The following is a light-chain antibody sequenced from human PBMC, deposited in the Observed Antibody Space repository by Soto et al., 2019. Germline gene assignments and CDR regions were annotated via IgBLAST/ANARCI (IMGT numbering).Light chain of an antibody. J-gene: IGKJ1*01. V-gene: IGKV1-27*01. CDR2: AAS. CDR3: QKYNRAPWT. CDR1: QGISDF. Sequence: DVQMTQSPSSLSASVGDRVAITCRASQGISDFLAWYQQKPGKVPKLLIYAASNLQSGVPSRFSGSGSGTDFTLTINSLQPEYVATYYCQKYNRAPWTFGQGTKVEIK.